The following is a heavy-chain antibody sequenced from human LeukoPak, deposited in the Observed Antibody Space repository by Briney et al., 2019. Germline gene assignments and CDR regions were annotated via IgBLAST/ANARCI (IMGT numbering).Heavy chain of an antibody. CDR2: IIPIFGTA. J-gene: IGHJ4*02. Sequence: SVKVSCKASGGTFSSYAISWVRQAPGQGLEWMGGIIPIFGTANYAQKFQGRVTITTDESTSTAYMELSSLRSEDTAVYYCARSVGATMRKNLYFDYWGQGTLVTVSS. CDR1: GGTFSSYA. CDR3: ARSVGATMRKNLYFDY. V-gene: IGHV1-69*05. D-gene: IGHD1-26*01.